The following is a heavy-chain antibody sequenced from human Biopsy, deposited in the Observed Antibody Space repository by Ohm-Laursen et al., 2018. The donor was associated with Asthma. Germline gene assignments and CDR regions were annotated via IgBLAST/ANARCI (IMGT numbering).Heavy chain of an antibody. D-gene: IGHD4-23*01. CDR3: ARAVDYSCYYGIDV. V-gene: IGHV1-18*01. CDR2: VSVYNGNT. Sequence: VASVTASCKTSGYSFNSAGITWARQAPGQVLGWMGWVSVYNGNTKVAQKLHDRVSMITDTSTSTAYMELRSVRSDDTGVYFCARAVDYSCYYGIDVWGRGITVTVS. J-gene: IGHJ6*02. CDR1: GYSFNSAG.